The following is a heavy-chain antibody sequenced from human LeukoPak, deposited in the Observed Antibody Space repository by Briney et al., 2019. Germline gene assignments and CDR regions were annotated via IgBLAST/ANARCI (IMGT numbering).Heavy chain of an antibody. CDR2: MNPNSGNT. J-gene: IGHJ4*02. CDR1: GYTFTSYD. CDR3: ASGRAYCGGDCNTYYFDY. D-gene: IGHD2-21*02. Sequence: ASVKVSCKASGYTFTSYDINWVRQATGQGLEWMGWMNPNSGNTGYAQKFQGRVTMTRNTSISTAYMELSSLRSEDTAVYYCASGRAYCGGDCNTYYFDYRGQGTLVTVSS. V-gene: IGHV1-8*01.